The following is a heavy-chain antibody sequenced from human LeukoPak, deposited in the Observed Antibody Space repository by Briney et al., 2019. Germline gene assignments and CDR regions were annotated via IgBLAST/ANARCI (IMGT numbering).Heavy chain of an antibody. CDR3: ARGTRGYYYYYGMDV. CDR1: GGTFSSYA. J-gene: IGHJ6*02. D-gene: IGHD3-10*01. V-gene: IGHV1-69*04. Sequence: SVKVSCKASGGTFSSYAISWVRQAPGQGLEWMGRIIPILGIANYAQKFQGRVTITADKSTSTAYMELSSLRSEDTAVYYCARGTRGYYYYYGMDVWGQGTTVTVSS. CDR2: IIPILGIA.